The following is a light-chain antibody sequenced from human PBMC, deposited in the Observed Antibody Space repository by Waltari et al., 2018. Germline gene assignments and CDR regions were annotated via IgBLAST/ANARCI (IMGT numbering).Light chain of an antibody. Sequence: EIVLTQSPVTVSLSPGDRATLSCRASHNINTYLAWYQPKPGQAPRLLIYDASNRARGVPARISGSGSGTDFALTISSLEAEDSAVYYCQAGSSWPPALTFGGGSKVEIK. CDR2: DAS. CDR1: HNINTY. CDR3: QAGSSWPPALT. V-gene: IGKV3-11*01. J-gene: IGKJ4*01.